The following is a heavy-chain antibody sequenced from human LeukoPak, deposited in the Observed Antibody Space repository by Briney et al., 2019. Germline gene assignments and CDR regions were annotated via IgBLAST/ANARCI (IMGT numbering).Heavy chain of an antibody. CDR3: ATKTIAVAGHS. J-gene: IGHJ4*02. Sequence: PSGTLSLTCAVSSGSISSNTYWSWVRQPPGRGLEWIGEVSHSGITNYSPSLQSRVTISLDNSKNQVSLNLTSVTAADTAVYYCATKTIAVAGHSWGQGTLVTVSS. D-gene: IGHD6-19*01. V-gene: IGHV4-4*02. CDR2: VSHSGIT. CDR1: SGSISSNTY.